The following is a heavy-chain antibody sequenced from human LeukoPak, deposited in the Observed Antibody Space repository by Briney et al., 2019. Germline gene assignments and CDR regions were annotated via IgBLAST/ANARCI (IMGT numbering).Heavy chain of an antibody. CDR3: ARDEYSSSWDYYYYYMDV. CDR2: IFTSVST. Sequence: SETLSLTCTVSGGSISIYYWSWIRRPAGEGLEWNGCIFTSVSTNYNPSLKSRVTISVDKATIQFSLKLSSGTAADTAVYYCARDEYSSSWDYYYYYMDVWGKGTTVTVSS. CDR1: GGSISIYY. V-gene: IGHV4-4*07. J-gene: IGHJ6*03. D-gene: IGHD6-13*01.